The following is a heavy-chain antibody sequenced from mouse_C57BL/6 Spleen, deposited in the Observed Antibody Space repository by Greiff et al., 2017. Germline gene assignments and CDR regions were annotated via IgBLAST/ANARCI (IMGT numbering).Heavy chain of an antibody. CDR2: IYPGDGDT. V-gene: IGHV1-82*01. CDR3: ARAPAGAMDY. CDR1: GYAFSSSW. J-gene: IGHJ4*01. D-gene: IGHD6-1*01. Sequence: QVQLQQSGPELVKPGASVKISCKASGYAFSSSWMHWVKQRPGKGLEWIGRIYPGDGDTNYNGKFKGKATLTADKSSSTAYMQLSSLTSEDSAVYFCARAPAGAMDYWGQGTSVTVSS.